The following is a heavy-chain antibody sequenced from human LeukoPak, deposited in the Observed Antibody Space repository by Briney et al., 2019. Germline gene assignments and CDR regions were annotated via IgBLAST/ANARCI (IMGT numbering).Heavy chain of an antibody. CDR3: ARETQYDYVWGSYRSAKSIDY. J-gene: IGHJ4*02. D-gene: IGHD3-16*02. CDR2: INPSGGST. Sequence: ASVKVSCKASGYTFTGYYMRWVRQAPGQGLEWMGIINPSGGSTSYAQKFQGRVTMTRDTSTSTVYMELSSLRSEDTAVYYCARETQYDYVWGSYRSAKSIDYWGQGTLVTVSS. V-gene: IGHV1-46*01. CDR1: GYTFTGYY.